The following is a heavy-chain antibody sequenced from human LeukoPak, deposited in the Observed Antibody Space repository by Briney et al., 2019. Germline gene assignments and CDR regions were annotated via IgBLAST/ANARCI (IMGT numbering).Heavy chain of an antibody. CDR2: IYSDGRT. Sequence: GWALTLSRPASGCTLSNKYMSGVGQAPGKGREWVLVIYSDGRTYHAASVKGRFHISRDTSKNPLYLQMNSLRTEDTAVYYCARDLAAGGTYPHYWGQGTLVSVSS. J-gene: IGHJ4*02. V-gene: IGHV3-53*01. D-gene: IGHD6-13*01. CDR1: GCTLSNKY. CDR3: ARDLAAGGTYPHY.